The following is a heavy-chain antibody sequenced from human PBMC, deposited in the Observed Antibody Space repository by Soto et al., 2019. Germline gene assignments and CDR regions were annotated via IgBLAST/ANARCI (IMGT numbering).Heavy chain of an antibody. J-gene: IGHJ5*01. CDR2: INHSGRV. CDR3: STRAYDTNGYYRFDP. D-gene: IGHD3-22*01. V-gene: IGHV4-34*01. Sequence: SDTLSLTCAVYGGSFSGSSWTWIRQYPGKGLEWIGDINHSGRVNYSPSLKSRVTISLDTSKNQFSLTLSAVTAADTAMYYCSTRAYDTNGYYRFDPWGQGTLVTVSS. CDR1: GGSFSGSS.